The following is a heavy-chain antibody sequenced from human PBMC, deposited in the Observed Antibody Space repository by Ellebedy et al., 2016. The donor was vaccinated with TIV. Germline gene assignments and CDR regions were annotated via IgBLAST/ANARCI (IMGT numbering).Heavy chain of an antibody. J-gene: IGHJ2*01. V-gene: IGHV4-39*07. D-gene: IGHD4-17*01. Sequence: MPSETLSLTCSVSGVSISSSSDYWGWIRQPPGKGLEWIGSVDYSGRAYNNPSLKSRVTSSVDTSKNQFSLKLTSGTAADTAVYFCARDSDGDYTSFDLWGRGALVIVSS. CDR3: ARDSDGDYTSFDL. CDR2: VDYSGRA. CDR1: GVSISSSSDY.